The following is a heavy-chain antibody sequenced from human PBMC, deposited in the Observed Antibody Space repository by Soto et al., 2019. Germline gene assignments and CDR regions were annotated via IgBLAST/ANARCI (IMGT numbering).Heavy chain of an antibody. Sequence: GESLKISCKGSGYSFTSYWISWVRQMPGKGLEWMGRIDPSDSYTNYSPSFQGHVTISADKSISTAYLQWSSLKASDTAMYYCARQYYSNYGGYYYGMDVWGQGTTVTVSS. J-gene: IGHJ6*02. CDR2: IDPSDSYT. V-gene: IGHV5-10-1*01. D-gene: IGHD4-4*01. CDR1: GYSFTSYW. CDR3: ARQYYSNYGGYYYGMDV.